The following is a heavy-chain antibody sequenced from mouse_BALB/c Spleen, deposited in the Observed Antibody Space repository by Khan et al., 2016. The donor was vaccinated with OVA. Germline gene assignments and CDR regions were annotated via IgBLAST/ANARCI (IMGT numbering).Heavy chain of an antibody. V-gene: IGHV3-2*02. D-gene: IGHD1-1*02. Sequence: EVQLVESGPGLVKPSQSLSLTCTVTGYSITSDYAWNWIRQFPGNKLEWLGFISYSGNTNYNPSLTSRISITRDTSKNQTSLQLNSGSPEYTATYFCSRIWGGDLDYWGQGTTLTVSS. J-gene: IGHJ2*01. CDR3: SRIWGGDLDY. CDR1: GYSITSDYA. CDR2: ISYSGNT.